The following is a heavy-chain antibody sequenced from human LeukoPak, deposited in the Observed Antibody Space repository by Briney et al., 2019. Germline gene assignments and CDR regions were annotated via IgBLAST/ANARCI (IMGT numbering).Heavy chain of an antibody. J-gene: IGHJ4*02. CDR3: ARDPTRSGLDY. D-gene: IGHD4-11*01. Sequence: SETLSLTCAVSGVSISSGGYSWSWIRQPPGKGLEWIGYTYYSGSTNYNPSLKSRVTISVDTSKNQFSLKLSSVTAADTAVYYCARDPTRSGLDYWGQGTLVTVSS. CDR1: GVSISSGGYS. CDR2: TYYSGST. V-gene: IGHV4-61*08.